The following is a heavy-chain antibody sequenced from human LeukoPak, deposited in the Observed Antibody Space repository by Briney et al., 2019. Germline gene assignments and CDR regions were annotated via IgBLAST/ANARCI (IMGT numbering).Heavy chain of an antibody. CDR2: ISGSGGST. CDR3: AKNSDSAWLLSNFDY. J-gene: IGHJ4*02. Sequence: TGGSLGLSCAASGFTFSSYAMSWVRQAPGKGLEWVSAISGSGGSTYYADSVKGRFTISRDNSKNTLYLQMNSLRAEDTAVYYCAKNSDSAWLLSNFDYWGQGTLVTVSS. CDR1: GFTFSSYA. V-gene: IGHV3-23*01. D-gene: IGHD3-3*01.